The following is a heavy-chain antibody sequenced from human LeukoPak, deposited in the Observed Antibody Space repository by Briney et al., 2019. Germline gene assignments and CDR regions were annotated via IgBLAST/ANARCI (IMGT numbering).Heavy chain of an antibody. Sequence: GGSLRLSCAASGFTFSSYGMHWVRQAPGKGLEWVAFIRHDGSNKYYADSVKGRFTISRDNSKNTLYLQMNSLRAEDTAVYYCLSEFYYYGSGSYSHYFDYWGQGTLVTVSS. D-gene: IGHD3-10*01. CDR3: LSEFYYYGSGSYSHYFDY. CDR1: GFTFSSYG. V-gene: IGHV3-30*02. J-gene: IGHJ4*02. CDR2: IRHDGSNK.